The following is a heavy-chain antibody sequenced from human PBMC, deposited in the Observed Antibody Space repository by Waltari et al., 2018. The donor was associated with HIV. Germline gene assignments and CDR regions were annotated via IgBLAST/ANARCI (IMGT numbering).Heavy chain of an antibody. CDR2: INDSEYT. V-gene: IGHV4-34*01. CDR3: ARSRGLIKWNRYFDS. Sequence: QAQLQQWGAGLLKPSETLSLTCAVYGGSFSGHYWTWIRQPPGMGLEWIGEINDSEYTNSNPSLRSRLTISLDASKNQFSLKMTAVTAADTAVYYCARSRGLIKWNRYFDSWAQGTMVSVSS. CDR1: GGSFSGHY. D-gene: IGHD3-10*01. J-gene: IGHJ3*02.